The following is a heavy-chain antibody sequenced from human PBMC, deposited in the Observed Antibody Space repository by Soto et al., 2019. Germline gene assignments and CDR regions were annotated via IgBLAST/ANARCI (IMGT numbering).Heavy chain of an antibody. D-gene: IGHD6-19*01. CDR3: TTDQEQWRVLSY. V-gene: IGHV3-15*01. Sequence: PGGSLRLSCAASGFTFSNAWMSWVRQAPGKGLEWVGRIKSKTDGGKTNYAAPVKGKITISRDDSKNMLYLQMNSLKTEDTAVYYCTTDQEQWRVLSYWGQGT. CDR1: GFTFSNAW. J-gene: IGHJ4*02. CDR2: IKSKTDGGKT.